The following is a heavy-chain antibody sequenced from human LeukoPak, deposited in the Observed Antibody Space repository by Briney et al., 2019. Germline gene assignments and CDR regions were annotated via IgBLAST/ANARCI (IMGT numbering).Heavy chain of an antibody. CDR2: ISGSGGST. CDR3: AEGYSSGWPYYFDY. J-gene: IGHJ4*02. D-gene: IGHD6-19*01. Sequence: GGSLRLSCAASGFTFSSYAMSWVRQAPGKGLEWVSTISGSGGSTYYADSVKGRFTISRDNSKNTLYLQVNSLRAEDTAVYYCAEGYSSGWPYYFDYWGQGTLVTVSS. CDR1: GFTFSSYA. V-gene: IGHV3-23*01.